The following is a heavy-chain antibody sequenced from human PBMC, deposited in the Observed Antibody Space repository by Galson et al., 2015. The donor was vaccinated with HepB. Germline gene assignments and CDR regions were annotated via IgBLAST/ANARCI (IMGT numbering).Heavy chain of an antibody. D-gene: IGHD3-10*01. J-gene: IGHJ2*01. CDR2: ISAYNGNT. Sequence: SVKVSCKASGYTFTSYGISWVRQAPGQGLEWMGWISAYNGNTNYAQKLQGRVTMTTDTSTSTAYMELRSLRSDDTAVYYCARDYYGSGSYYWYFDLWGRGTLVTVSS. V-gene: IGHV1-18*01. CDR3: ARDYYGSGSYYWYFDL. CDR1: GYTFTSYG.